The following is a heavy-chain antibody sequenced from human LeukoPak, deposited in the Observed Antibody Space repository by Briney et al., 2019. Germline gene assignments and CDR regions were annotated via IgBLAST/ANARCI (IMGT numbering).Heavy chain of an antibody. Sequence: ASVNVSLNASAYTFTSYDINWVRQATGQGLEWVGLMNPNSGNTGYSQKFQDRVTMTRNTSISTAYMELSSLRSEDTAVYYCARAPTFSYGDYVSDAFDIWGQGTMVTVSS. CDR3: ARAPTFSYGDYVSDAFDI. D-gene: IGHD4-17*01. V-gene: IGHV1-8*01. J-gene: IGHJ3*02. CDR2: MNPNSGNT. CDR1: AYTFTSYD.